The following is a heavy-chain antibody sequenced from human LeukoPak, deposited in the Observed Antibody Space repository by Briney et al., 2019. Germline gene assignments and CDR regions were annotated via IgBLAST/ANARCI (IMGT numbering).Heavy chain of an antibody. CDR1: GFTFSSYD. V-gene: IGHV3-13*01. CDR3: ARGRDGYNLVDAFDI. J-gene: IGHJ3*02. Sequence: HPGGSLRLSCAASGFTFSSYDMHWVRQATGKGLEWVSAIGTAGDTYYPGSVKGRFTISRENAKNSLYLQMNSLRAGDTAVYYCARGRDGYNLVDAFDIRGQGIMVTVSS. D-gene: IGHD5-24*01. CDR2: IGTAGDT.